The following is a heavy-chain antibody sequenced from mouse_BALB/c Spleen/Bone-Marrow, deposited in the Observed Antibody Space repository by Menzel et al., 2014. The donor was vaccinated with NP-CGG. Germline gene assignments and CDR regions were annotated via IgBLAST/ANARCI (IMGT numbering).Heavy chain of an antibody. CDR2: ILPGSGSN. CDR3: ATARATSYYGMDY. J-gene: IGHJ4*01. V-gene: IGHV1-9*01. D-gene: IGHD3-1*01. CDR1: GYTFSSYW. Sequence: QVQLQQSGAELMKPGASVKISCKATGYTFSSYWIEWVKQRPGHGLEWIGGILPGSGSNKYNEKFKGKATFTADTSSNTAYMQLSSLTSEDSAVYYCATARATSYYGMDYWGQGTSVTVSS.